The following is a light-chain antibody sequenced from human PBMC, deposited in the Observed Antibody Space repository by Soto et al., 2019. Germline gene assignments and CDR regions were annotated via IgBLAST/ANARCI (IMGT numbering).Light chain of an antibody. Sequence: EIVLTQSPGTLSLSPGERATLSCRASQSVSSSYLAWYQQKPGQAPRLLIYGASSRATGIPDRFRGSGSGTEFTLTISSLQSEDFAVYYCQQYNNWPPSIIFGQGTRLEIK. CDR1: QSVSSSY. V-gene: IGKV3-20*01. J-gene: IGKJ5*01. CDR3: QQYNNWPPSII. CDR2: GAS.